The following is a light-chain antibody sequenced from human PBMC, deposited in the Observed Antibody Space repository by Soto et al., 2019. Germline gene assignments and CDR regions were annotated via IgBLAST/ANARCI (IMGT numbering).Light chain of an antibody. V-gene: IGLV2-14*01. CDR2: DVS. CDR3: SSYTSSSTLYV. J-gene: IGLJ1*01. Sequence: QSALTQPASVSGSPGQSITISCTGTSSDVGGYNYVSWHQQHPGKAPKRMIYDVSNRPSGVSNRFSGSKSGNTAFLTISGLQAEDEADYYCSSYTSSSTLYVFGTGTKVTVL. CDR1: SSDVGGYNY.